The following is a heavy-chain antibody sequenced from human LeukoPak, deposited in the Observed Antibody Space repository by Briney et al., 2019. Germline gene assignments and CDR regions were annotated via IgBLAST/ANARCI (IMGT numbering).Heavy chain of an antibody. J-gene: IGHJ4*02. CDR1: GFTFSSYA. CDR3: ARELSGRGAY. CDR2: ISYDGSNK. Sequence: GGSLRLSCAASGFTFSSYAMHWVRQAPGKGLEWVAVISYDGSNKYYADSVKGRFTISRDNSKNTLYLQMNSLRAEDTAVYYCARELSGRGAYWGQGTLVTVS. D-gene: IGHD1-26*01. V-gene: IGHV3-30*04.